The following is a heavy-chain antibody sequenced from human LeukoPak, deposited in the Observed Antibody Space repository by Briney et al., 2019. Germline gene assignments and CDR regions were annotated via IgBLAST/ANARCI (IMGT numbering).Heavy chain of an antibody. CDR2: IYSGGST. Sequence: GGSLRLSCAASGFTVSSNYMSWVRQAPGKGLEWVSVIYSGGSTYYADSVKGRFTISRDNSKNTLYLQMNSLRAEDTAVYYCARDRPTNYYYYYMDVWGKGTTVTVSS. CDR1: GFTVSSNY. CDR3: ARDRPTNYYYYYMDV. J-gene: IGHJ6*03. D-gene: IGHD1-26*01. V-gene: IGHV3-53*01.